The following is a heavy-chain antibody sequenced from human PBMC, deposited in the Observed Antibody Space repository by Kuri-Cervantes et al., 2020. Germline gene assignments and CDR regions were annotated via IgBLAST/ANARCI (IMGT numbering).Heavy chain of an antibody. D-gene: IGHD2-21*01. CDR1: GFTFSSYA. CDR2: ISYDGSNK. J-gene: IGHJ4*02. Sequence: GESLKISCAASGFTFSSYAMHWVRQAPGKGLEWVAVISYDGSNKDYADSVKGRFTISRDNSKNTLYLQMNSLRAEDTAVYYCAKESGGYCLDYWGQGTLVTVSS. V-gene: IGHV3-30-3*01. CDR3: AKESGGYCLDY.